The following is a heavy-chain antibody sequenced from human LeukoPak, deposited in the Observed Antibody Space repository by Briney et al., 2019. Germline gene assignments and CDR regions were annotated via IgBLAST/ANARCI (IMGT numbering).Heavy chain of an antibody. CDR3: TMVRGVIKIFDY. V-gene: IGHV1-46*01. D-gene: IGHD3-10*01. Sequence: GASVKVSCKASGYTFTSYYMHWVRQAPGQGLEWMGIINPSGGSTSYAQKFQGRVTMTRDTSTSTVYMELSSLRSEDTAVYYCTMVRGVIKIFDYWGQGTLVTVSS. CDR2: INPSGGST. CDR1: GYTFTSYY. J-gene: IGHJ4*02.